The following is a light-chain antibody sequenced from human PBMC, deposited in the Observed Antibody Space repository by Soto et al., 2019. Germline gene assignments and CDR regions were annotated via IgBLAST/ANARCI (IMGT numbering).Light chain of an antibody. J-gene: IGKJ1*01. CDR2: KTS. CDR3: T. CDR1: QSISIW. V-gene: IGKV1-5*03. Sequence: DIPMTQSPSTLSASVGDRGTITCRASQSISIWLAWYQQKPGKAPNLLIYKTSSLETGVPSRFSGSGSGTEFTLTISSLQPDDFATYSWTFGQGTKVEVK.